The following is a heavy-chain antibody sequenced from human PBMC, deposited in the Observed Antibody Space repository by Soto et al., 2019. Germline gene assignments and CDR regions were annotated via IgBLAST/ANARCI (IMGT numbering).Heavy chain of an antibody. CDR2: INPNGGGT. Sequence: ASVRVSCKASGYIFAAYYIHWVRQAPGQGPEWIGRINPNGGGTIYAQKFQGRVTMTRDTSITTAYMELRSLRSDDTAVYYCARAGMYSSSSGDFDYWGKGTLVTVSS. CDR3: ARAGMYSSSSGDFDY. CDR1: GYIFAAYY. D-gene: IGHD6-6*01. V-gene: IGHV1-2*02. J-gene: IGHJ4*02.